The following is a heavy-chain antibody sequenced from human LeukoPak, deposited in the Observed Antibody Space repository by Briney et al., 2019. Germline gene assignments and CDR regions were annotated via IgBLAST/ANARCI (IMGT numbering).Heavy chain of an antibody. V-gene: IGHV1-2*02. CDR3: ARESWSDGSGSYSWFDP. Sequence: GASVKVSCKASGYTFTGYYMHWVRQAPGQGLEWMGWINPNSGGTNYAQKFQGRVTMTRDTYISTAYMELSRLRSDDTAVYYCARESWSDGSGSYSWFDPWGQGTLVTVSS. CDR1: GYTFTGYY. D-gene: IGHD3-10*01. J-gene: IGHJ5*02. CDR2: INPNSGGT.